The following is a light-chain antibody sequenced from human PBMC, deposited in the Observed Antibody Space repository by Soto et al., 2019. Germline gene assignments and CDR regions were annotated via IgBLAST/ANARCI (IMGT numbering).Light chain of an antibody. V-gene: IGLV2-14*01. J-gene: IGLJ1*01. CDR2: EVS. CDR3: SSYTSSGTRV. CDR1: TSDVGGYNF. Sequence: QSALTQPASVSGSPGQSITISCTGTTSDVGGYNFVSWYQLHPGKAPKLMIFEVSNRPSGVSNRFSGSKSGNTASLTISGLQDEDEADYYCSSYTSSGTRVFGTGTKLTVL.